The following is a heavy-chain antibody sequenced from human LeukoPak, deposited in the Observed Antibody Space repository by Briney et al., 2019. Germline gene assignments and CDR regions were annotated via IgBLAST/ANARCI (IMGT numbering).Heavy chain of an antibody. D-gene: IGHD3-22*01. CDR2: IYSGGST. Sequence: GGSLRLSCAASGFTVSSNYMSWVRQAPGKGLEWVSVIYSGGSTYYADSVRGRFTISRDNSKNTLYLQMNSLRAEDTAVYYCARDGSGMYYYDSSGYYDYWGQGTLVTVSS. V-gene: IGHV3-66*01. J-gene: IGHJ4*02. CDR1: GFTVSSNY. CDR3: ARDGSGMYYYDSSGYYDY.